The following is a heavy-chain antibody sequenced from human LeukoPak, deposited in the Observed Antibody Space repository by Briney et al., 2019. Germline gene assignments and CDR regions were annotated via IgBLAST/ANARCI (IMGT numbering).Heavy chain of an antibody. D-gene: IGHD3-16*02. CDR1: GGTFSSYA. J-gene: IGHJ4*02. V-gene: IGHV1-2*02. CDR2: INPNSGGT. CDR3: ATLGELSLGFDY. Sequence: ASVKVSCKASGGTFSSYAISWVRQAPGQGLEWMGWINPNSGGTNYAQKFQGRVTMTRDTSISTAYMELSRLRSDDTAVYYCATLGELSLGFDYWGQGTLVTVSS.